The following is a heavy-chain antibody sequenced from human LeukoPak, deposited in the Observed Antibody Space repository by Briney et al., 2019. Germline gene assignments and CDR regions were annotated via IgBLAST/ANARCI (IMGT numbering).Heavy chain of an antibody. D-gene: IGHD3-16*01. J-gene: IGHJ3*02. V-gene: IGHV4-61*01. CDR2: IFNSGSS. Sequence: SETLSLTCTVSGGSVSSESYHWSWIRQPPGQVLEGIAYIFNSGSSNYNPSLKSRVTISVDTSKNQFSLKLNSVTAADTAQYHCARGVGGVREGFDIWGQGTMVTVSS. CDR3: ARGVGGVREGFDI. CDR1: GGSVSSESYH.